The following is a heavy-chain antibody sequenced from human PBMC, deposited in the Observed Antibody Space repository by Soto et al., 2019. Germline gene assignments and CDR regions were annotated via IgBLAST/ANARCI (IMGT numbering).Heavy chain of an antibody. J-gene: IGHJ4*02. V-gene: IGHV3-30-3*01. Sequence: PGGSLRLSCAASGFTFSSYAMHWVRQAPGKGLEWVAVISYDGSNKYYADSVKGRFTISRDNSKNTLYLQMNSLRAEDTAVYYCAKDPPDGVGAITWGQGTLVTVSS. D-gene: IGHD1-26*01. CDR1: GFTFSSYA. CDR2: ISYDGSNK. CDR3: AKDPPDGVGAIT.